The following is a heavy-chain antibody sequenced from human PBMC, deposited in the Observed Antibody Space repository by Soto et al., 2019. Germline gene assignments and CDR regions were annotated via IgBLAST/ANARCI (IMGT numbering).Heavy chain of an antibody. Sequence: ASVKVSCKASGYTFTSYYMHWVRQAPGQGLEWMGIINPSGGSTSYAQKFQGRVTMPRDTSTSTVYMELSSLRSEDTAVYYCARDFWSGYYYYGMDVWGQGTTVTVSS. CDR1: GYTFTSYY. D-gene: IGHD3-3*01. CDR3: ARDFWSGYYYYGMDV. V-gene: IGHV1-46*01. CDR2: INPSGGST. J-gene: IGHJ6*02.